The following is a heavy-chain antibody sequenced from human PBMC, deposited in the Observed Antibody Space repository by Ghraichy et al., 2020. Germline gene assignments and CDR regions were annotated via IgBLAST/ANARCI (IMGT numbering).Heavy chain of an antibody. D-gene: IGHD2-2*01. CDR2: IYYSGST. Sequence: ETLSLTCTVSGGSISSSSYYWGWIRQPPGKGLEWIGSIYYSGSTYYNPSLKSRVTISVDTSKNQFSLKLSSVTAADTAVYYCARRAPIVVVPNNWFDPWGQGTLVTVSS. J-gene: IGHJ5*02. V-gene: IGHV4-39*01. CDR3: ARRAPIVVVPNNWFDP. CDR1: GGSISSSSYY.